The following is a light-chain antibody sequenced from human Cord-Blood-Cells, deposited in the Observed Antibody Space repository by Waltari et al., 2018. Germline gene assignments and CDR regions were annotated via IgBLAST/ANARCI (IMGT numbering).Light chain of an antibody. CDR2: KDS. J-gene: IGLJ3*02. CDR1: ALPNQY. CDR3: QSADSSGTYNWV. V-gene: IGLV3-25*03. Sequence: SYELTPPPSVSVSPGQTARITCSGDALPNQYAYRYQQKPGQAPVLVIYKDSERPSGIPERFSGSSSGTTVTLTISGVQAEDEADYYCQSADSSGTYNWVFGGGTKLTVL.